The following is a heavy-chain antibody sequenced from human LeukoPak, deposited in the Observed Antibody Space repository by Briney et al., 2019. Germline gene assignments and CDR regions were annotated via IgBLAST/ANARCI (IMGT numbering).Heavy chain of an antibody. Sequence: SVKVSCKASGGTFSSYAISWVRQAPGQGLEWMGGIIPIFGTANYAQKFQDRVTITTDESTSTAYMELSSLRSKDTAVYYCASYYCSGGSCYQPFDYWGQGTLVTVSS. CDR2: IIPIFGTA. CDR3: ASYYCSGGSCYQPFDY. V-gene: IGHV1-69*05. D-gene: IGHD2-15*01. J-gene: IGHJ4*02. CDR1: GGTFSSYA.